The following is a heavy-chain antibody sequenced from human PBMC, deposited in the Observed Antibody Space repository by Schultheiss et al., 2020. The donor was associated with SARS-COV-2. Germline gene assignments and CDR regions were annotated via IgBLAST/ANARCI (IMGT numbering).Heavy chain of an antibody. CDR3: AKDQGPWLLALHGYYYGMDV. V-gene: IGHV3-74*01. CDR1: GFTFSSYA. J-gene: IGHJ6*02. D-gene: IGHD5-12*01. Sequence: GGSLRLSCAASGFTFSSYAMHWVRQAPGKGLVWVSRINSDGSSTSYADSVKGRFTISRDNAKNTLYLQMNSLRAEDTAVYYCAKDQGPWLLALHGYYYGMDVWGQGTTVTVSS. CDR2: INSDGSST.